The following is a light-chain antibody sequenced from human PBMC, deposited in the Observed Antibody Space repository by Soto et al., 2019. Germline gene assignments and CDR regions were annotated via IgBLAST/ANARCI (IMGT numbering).Light chain of an antibody. CDR1: SGSVSTSYY. V-gene: IGLV8-61*01. Sequence: QTVVTQEPSFSVSPGGTVTLTCGLSSGSVSTSYYPSWYQQTPGQAPRTLIYCTNTRSSGVPDRFSGSILGNKAALTITGAQADDESDYYCVLYMGSGISVFGGGTKLTVL. CDR3: VLYMGSGISV. J-gene: IGLJ2*01. CDR2: CTN.